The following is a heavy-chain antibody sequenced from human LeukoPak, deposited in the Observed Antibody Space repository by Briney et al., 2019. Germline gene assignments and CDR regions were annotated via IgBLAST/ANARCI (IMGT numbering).Heavy chain of an antibody. CDR2: INPNSGNT. V-gene: IGHV1-8*01. Sequence: ASVTVTCKSSGYTFTIYNINWVRHPTAQGHEWMGFINPNSGNTDYDQKFQGRVTITRNNSISTAYMDLSSLRSEDTAVYYCARGGGYSSSWSYYYYGMDVWGQGTTVTVSS. D-gene: IGHD6-13*01. J-gene: IGHJ6*02. CDR3: ARGGGYSSSWSYYYYGMDV. CDR1: GYTFTIYN.